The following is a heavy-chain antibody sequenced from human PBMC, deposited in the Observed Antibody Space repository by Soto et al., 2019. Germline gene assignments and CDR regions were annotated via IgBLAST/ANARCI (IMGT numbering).Heavy chain of an antibody. CDR3: ARVEVLAVAFKYNWFEL. CDR1: GVSISSYY. J-gene: IGHJ5*02. Sequence: NPTETLSLTCTVSGVSISSYYWSWIRHPPGKGLEWIGYIYYSGSTNYNPSLKSRVTISVDTSKNQFSLKLSSVTAADTAVYYCARVEVLAVAFKYNWFELWCQGIRGSVSS. CDR2: IYYSGST. D-gene: IGHD6-19*01. V-gene: IGHV4-59*01.